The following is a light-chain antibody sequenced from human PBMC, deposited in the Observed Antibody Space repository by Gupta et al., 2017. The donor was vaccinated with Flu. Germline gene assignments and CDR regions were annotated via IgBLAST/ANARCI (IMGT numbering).Light chain of an antibody. V-gene: IGKV1-39*01. J-gene: IGKJ4*01. CDR3: QQSYSSPLT. CDR1: QRIKNH. Sequence: SVGDRVTITGRSSQRIKNHLNWYQQKPGKAPTLLIYSASTLQSGVPSRFSGSGSGTDFTLTISRLQPEDFATYFCQQSYSSPLTFGGGTKVQIK. CDR2: SAS.